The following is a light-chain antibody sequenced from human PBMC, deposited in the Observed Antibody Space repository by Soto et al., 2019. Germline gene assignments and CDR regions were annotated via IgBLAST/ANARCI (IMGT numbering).Light chain of an antibody. CDR2: GAS. CDR1: QSVSSSY. Sequence: EIVLTQSPGTLSLSPGERATLSCRASQSVSSSYLAWYQQKPGQAPRLLIYGASSRATGIPDRFSGSGSGTDFNLTISRLEPEDLAVYYCQQYGSSSYTFGQGTKLEIK. J-gene: IGKJ2*01. V-gene: IGKV3-20*01. CDR3: QQYGSSSYT.